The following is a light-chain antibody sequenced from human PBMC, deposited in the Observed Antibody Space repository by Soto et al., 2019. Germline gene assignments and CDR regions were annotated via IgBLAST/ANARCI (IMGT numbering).Light chain of an antibody. J-gene: IGLJ3*02. CDR2: SNN. CDR3: AAWDDSLSGPV. CDR1: SSNIGSNF. V-gene: IGLV1-47*02. Sequence: QSVLTQPPSASGTPGQRVTISCSGSSSNIGSNFVYWYHQLPGTAPKLLIYSNNQRPSGVPERFSGSKSGTSASLAISGLRSEDEADYYCAAWDDSLSGPVFGGGTQLTVL.